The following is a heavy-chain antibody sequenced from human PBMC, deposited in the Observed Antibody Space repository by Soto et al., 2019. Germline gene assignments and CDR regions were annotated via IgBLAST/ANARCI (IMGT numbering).Heavy chain of an antibody. J-gene: IGHJ6*02. CDR2: IYPGDSDT. D-gene: IGHD4-17*01. V-gene: IGHV5-51*01. Sequence: PGESLKISCKGSGYNFTSYWIGWVRQMPGKGLEWMGIIYPGDSDTRYSPSFQGQVTISADKSISSAYLQWSSLKASDTTMYYCASFHYGDSNYYYYGMDVWGQGTTVTVSS. CDR3: ASFHYGDSNYYYYGMDV. CDR1: GYNFTSYW.